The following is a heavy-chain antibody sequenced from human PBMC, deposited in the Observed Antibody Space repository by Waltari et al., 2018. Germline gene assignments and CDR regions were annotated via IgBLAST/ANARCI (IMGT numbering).Heavy chain of an antibody. V-gene: IGHV3-23*01. J-gene: IGHJ4*02. CDR3: AKVSPSSVHYSNYDY. Sequence: EVQLLESGGGLVQPGGSLRLSCAASGFTFSSYAMSWVRQAPGKGLDGVSAISGRGGSTYYADSVKGRFTISRDNSKNTLYLQMNSLRAEDTAVYYCAKVSPSSVHYSNYDYWGQGTLVTVSS. D-gene: IGHD4-4*01. CDR2: ISGRGGST. CDR1: GFTFSSYA.